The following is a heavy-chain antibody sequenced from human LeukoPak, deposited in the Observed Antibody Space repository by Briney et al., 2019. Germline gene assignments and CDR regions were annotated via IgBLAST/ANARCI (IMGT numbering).Heavy chain of an antibody. V-gene: IGHV1-46*01. CDR1: GYTFTSYY. CDR3: ALSSSPLRPDY. Sequence: GASVKVSCKASGYTFTSYYMHWVRQAPGQGLEWMGIINPSGGSTSYAQKFQGRVTMTRDTSTSTVYMELSSLRSGDTAVYYCALSSSPLRPDYWGQGALVTVSS. CDR2: INPSGGST. D-gene: IGHD6-6*01. J-gene: IGHJ4*02.